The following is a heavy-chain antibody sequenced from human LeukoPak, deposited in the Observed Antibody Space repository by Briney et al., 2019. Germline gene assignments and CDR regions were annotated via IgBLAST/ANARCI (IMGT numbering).Heavy chain of an antibody. J-gene: IGHJ4*02. D-gene: IGHD5-18*01. V-gene: IGHV3-53*01. CDR1: GFTVSSNY. CDR2: IYSGGSI. Sequence: GGSLRLSCAVSGFTVSSNYMTWVRQAPGKGLEWVSVIYSGGSIYYADSVKGRFTISRDISKNTVDLQLNSLRAEDTAVYYCASGKETSMAQGYWGQGTLITVSS. CDR3: ASGKETSMAQGY.